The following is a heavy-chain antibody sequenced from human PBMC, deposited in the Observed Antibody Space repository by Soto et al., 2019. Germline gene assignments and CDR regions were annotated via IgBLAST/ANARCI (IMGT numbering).Heavy chain of an antibody. CDR1: GGTFSSYS. V-gene: IGHV1-69*13. CDR2: IIPIFGTA. Sequence: SVKVSCKASGGTFSSYSISWVRQAPGQGLEWMGGIIPIFGTANYAQNFQGRVTIAADESTNTAYMELSSLRSEDTAVYYCARDLGSGWYNYWGQGTLVTVSS. D-gene: IGHD6-19*01. CDR3: ARDLGSGWYNY. J-gene: IGHJ4*02.